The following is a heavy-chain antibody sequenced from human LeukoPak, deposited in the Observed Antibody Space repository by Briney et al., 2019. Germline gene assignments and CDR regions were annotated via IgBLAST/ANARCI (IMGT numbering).Heavy chain of an antibody. CDR2: ISSSSSYI. J-gene: IGHJ6*02. V-gene: IGHV3-21*01. D-gene: IGHD2-2*01. CDR3: ARLGYCSSTSCYLLYGMDV. Sequence: GGSLRLSCAASGFTFSSYSTNWVRQAPGKGLEWVSSISSSSSYIYYADSVKGRFTISRDNAKNSLYLQMNSLRAEDTAVYYCARLGYCSSTSCYLLYGMDVWGQGTTVTVSS. CDR1: GFTFSSYS.